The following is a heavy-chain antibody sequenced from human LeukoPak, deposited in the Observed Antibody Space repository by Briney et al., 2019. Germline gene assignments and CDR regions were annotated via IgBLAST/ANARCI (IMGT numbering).Heavy chain of an antibody. Sequence: SQTLSLTCAISGDGLSVSSDVWNWVRQSPSRGLEWLGRTYYKSKWHNDYAVSVKSRITISPDTPKNQFSLHLNSVTPEDTAVYYCARDADWGYDAYDIWSQGTMVTVSS. CDR3: ARDADWGYDAYDI. CDR2: TYYKSKWHN. CDR1: GDGLSVSSDV. D-gene: IGHD7-27*01. J-gene: IGHJ3*02. V-gene: IGHV6-1*01.